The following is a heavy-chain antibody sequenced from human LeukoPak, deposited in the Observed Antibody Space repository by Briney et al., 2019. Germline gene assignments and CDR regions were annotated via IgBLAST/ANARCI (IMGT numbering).Heavy chain of an antibody. D-gene: IGHD3-3*01. J-gene: IGHJ6*03. CDR2: INPNSGVS. V-gene: IGHV1-2*02. CDR1: GYTFTGDY. Sequence: ASVKVSCKASGYTFTGDYMHWVRQAPGQGLEWMGWINPNSGVSNYAQKFRGRVTMTRDTSISTAYMELSSLRSEDTAVYYCARTLSFDYYYYYMDVWGKGTTVTISS. CDR3: ARTLSFDYYYYYMDV.